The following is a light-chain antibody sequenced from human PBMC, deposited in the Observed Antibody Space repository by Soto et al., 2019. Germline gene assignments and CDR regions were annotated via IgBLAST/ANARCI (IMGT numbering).Light chain of an antibody. CDR1: QDITNS. CDR2: TAS. J-gene: IGKJ5*01. V-gene: IGKV1-9*01. CDR3: QQFNSYPIT. Sequence: DIQLTQSPSFLSASVGDRVTITCRASQDITNSLAWYHQKPGKTPKFLISTASTLQSGVPSRFSDTGSGTEFTLTISGLQPEDFATYYCQQFNSYPITFGQGTRLEI.